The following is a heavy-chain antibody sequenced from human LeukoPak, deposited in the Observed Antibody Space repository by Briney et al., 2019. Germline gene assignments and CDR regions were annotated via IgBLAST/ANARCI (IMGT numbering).Heavy chain of an antibody. CDR3: ARDHEFGETDNVYYGMDV. D-gene: IGHD3-10*01. CDR2: ISAYNGNT. CDR1: GYTFTSYG. V-gene: IGHV1-18*04. J-gene: IGHJ6*04. Sequence: ASVKVSCKASGYTFTSYGISWVRQAPGQGLEWMGWISAYNGNTNYAQKLQGRVTMTTDTYTSTAYMELRSLRSDDTAVYYCARDHEFGETDNVYYGMDVWGKGTTVTVSS.